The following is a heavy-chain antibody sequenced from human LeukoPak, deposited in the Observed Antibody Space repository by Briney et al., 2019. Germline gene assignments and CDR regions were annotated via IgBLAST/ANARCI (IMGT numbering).Heavy chain of an antibody. J-gene: IGHJ4*02. CDR3: ARKPLDLYSSGWARTGGLDY. V-gene: IGHV4-34*01. Sequence: SETLSLTCAVYGGSFSGYYWSWIRQPPGKGLEWIGEINHSGSTNYNPSLKSRVTISVDTSKNQFSLKLSSVTAADTAVYYCARKPLDLYSSGWARTGGLDYWGQGTLVTVSS. D-gene: IGHD6-19*01. CDR1: GGSFSGYY. CDR2: INHSGST.